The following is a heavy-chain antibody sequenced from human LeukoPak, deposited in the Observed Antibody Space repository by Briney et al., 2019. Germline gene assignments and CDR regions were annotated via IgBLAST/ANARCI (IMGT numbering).Heavy chain of an antibody. CDR2: ISGSGGST. D-gene: IGHD3-10*01. V-gene: IGHV3-23*01. CDR3: ARASGSGSYLLDY. Sequence: PGGSLRLSCAASGFTFSSYSMNWVRQAPGKGLEWVSAISGSGGSTYYADSVKGRFTISRDNSKNTLYLQMNSLRAEDTAVYYCARASGSGSYLLDYWGQGTLVTVSS. J-gene: IGHJ4*02. CDR1: GFTFSSYS.